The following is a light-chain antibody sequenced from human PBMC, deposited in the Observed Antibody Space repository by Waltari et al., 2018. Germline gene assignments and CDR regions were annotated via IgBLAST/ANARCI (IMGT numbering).Light chain of an antibody. Sequence: QSALTQTASVSGSPGQSITISCTGPNNAIGSYNFVSWYQQHPGKAPKVIIFEVNKRPSGVSNRFSGSKSGNTASLTVSGLHPEDEADYYCCSYAGTPRVVFGGGTKLTVL. J-gene: IGLJ2*01. CDR2: EVN. V-gene: IGLV2-23*02. CDR3: CSYAGTPRVV. CDR1: NNAIGSYNF.